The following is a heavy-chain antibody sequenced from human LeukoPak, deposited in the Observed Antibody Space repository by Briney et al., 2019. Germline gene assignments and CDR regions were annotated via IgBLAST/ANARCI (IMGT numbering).Heavy chain of an antibody. Sequence: GESLKISCKGSGYSFTSYWIGWVRQMPGKGLEWMGIIYPGDSDTRYSPSFQGQVTISADKSISTAYLQWSSLKASDTAMYYCARLTRITMVRGYYYYHMDVWGKGTTVTISS. V-gene: IGHV5-51*01. D-gene: IGHD3-10*01. CDR3: ARLTRITMVRGYYYYHMDV. J-gene: IGHJ6*03. CDR1: GYSFTSYW. CDR2: IYPGDSDT.